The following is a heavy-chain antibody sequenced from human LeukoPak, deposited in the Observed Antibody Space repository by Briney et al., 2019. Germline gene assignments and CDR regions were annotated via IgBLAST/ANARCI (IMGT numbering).Heavy chain of an antibody. V-gene: IGHV4-59*12. CDR1: GGFISSYY. Sequence: SETLSLTCTVSGGFISSYYWSWIRQPPGKGLEWIGYIYYSGSTNYNPSLKSRVTISVDTSKYQFSLKLSSVTAADTAVYYCARVSHTVTTDLDYWGQGTLVTVSS. CDR2: IYYSGST. D-gene: IGHD4-17*01. J-gene: IGHJ4*02. CDR3: ARVSHTVTTDLDY.